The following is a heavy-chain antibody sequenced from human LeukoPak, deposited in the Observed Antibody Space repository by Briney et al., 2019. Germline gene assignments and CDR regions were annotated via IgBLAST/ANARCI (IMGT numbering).Heavy chain of an antibody. J-gene: IGHJ4*02. V-gene: IGHV3-43*02. CDR1: GFTFDDYA. Sequence: GGSLRLSCAASGFTFDDYAMHWVRQAPGKGLEWVSLISGDGGSAYYADSVKGRFTISRDNSKNSLYLQMNSLRTEDTALYYCAKDFGSSGYYPYLDCWGQGTLVTVSS. D-gene: IGHD3-22*01. CDR2: ISGDGGSA. CDR3: AKDFGSSGYYPYLDC.